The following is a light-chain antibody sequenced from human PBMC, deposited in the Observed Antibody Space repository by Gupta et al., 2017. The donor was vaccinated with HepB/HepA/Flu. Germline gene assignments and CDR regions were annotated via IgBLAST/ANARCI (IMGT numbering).Light chain of an antibody. Sequence: QSALTQPASVSGSPGQSITISCPGTSSDVGSYNLVSWYQQHPGKAPKLMIYEVSKRPSGVSNRFSGSKSGNTASLTISGPQAEDEADYYCCSYAGSSPYVFGTGTKVTVL. CDR2: EVS. CDR1: SSDVGSYNL. CDR3: CSYAGSSPYV. V-gene: IGLV2-23*02. J-gene: IGLJ1*01.